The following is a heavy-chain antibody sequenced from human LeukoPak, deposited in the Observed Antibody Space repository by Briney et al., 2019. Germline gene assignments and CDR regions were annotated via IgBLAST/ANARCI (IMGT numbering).Heavy chain of an antibody. D-gene: IGHD6-19*01. V-gene: IGHV3-23*01. J-gene: IGHJ2*01. Sequence: GGSLRLSCAASGFTFSTYAMSWVRQAPGKGLEWVSTISDSGADTYYADSVRGRFTISRDNSKNTLYLQKNSLRADDAAIYYCAKSMTLQWRGFFDLWGRGTHVTVSS. CDR2: ISDSGADT. CDR3: AKSMTLQWRGFFDL. CDR1: GFTFSTYA.